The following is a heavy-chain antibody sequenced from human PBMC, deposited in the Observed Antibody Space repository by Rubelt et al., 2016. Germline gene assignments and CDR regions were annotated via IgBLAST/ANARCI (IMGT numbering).Heavy chain of an antibody. V-gene: IGHV4-39*01. D-gene: IGHD3-22*01. CDR3: ARGKEGLGGTMMDY. CDR1: GGSISSSSYY. Sequence: QLQLQESGPGLVKPSETLSLTCTVSGGSISSSSYYWGWIRQPPGKGLEWIGSTYYSGSTYYNPSLKSRVTISVDTSKNQFSLKLSSVTAADTAVYYCARGKEGLGGTMMDYWGQGTLVTVSP. J-gene: IGHJ4*02. CDR2: TYYSGST.